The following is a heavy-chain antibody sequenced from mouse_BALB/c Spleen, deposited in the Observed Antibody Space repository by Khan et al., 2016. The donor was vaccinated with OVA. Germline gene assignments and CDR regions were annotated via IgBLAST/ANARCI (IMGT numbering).Heavy chain of an antibody. CDR3: ARLEDI. CDR2: IWAGGST. D-gene: IGHD1-3*01. CDR1: GFSLTSYA. V-gene: IGHV2-9*02. Sequence: QVQLKESGPGLVAPSQSLSISCTASGFSLTSYAVHWVRQYPGQGLEWLGVIWAGGSTNYNSALLSRLSTSKDNSKSHASYKMNSLQTDDTAMYYCARLEDIWGQGTTLTVSS. J-gene: IGHJ2*01.